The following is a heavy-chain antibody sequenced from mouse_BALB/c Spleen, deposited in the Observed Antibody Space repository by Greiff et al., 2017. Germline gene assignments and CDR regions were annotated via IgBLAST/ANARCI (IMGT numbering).Heavy chain of an antibody. J-gene: IGHJ4*01. CDR3: ARSSPYYGNLMDY. V-gene: IGHV1-77*01. CDR1: GYTFTDYY. D-gene: IGHD2-10*01. CDR2: IYPGSGNT. Sequence: QVQLKESGAELARPGASVKLSCKASGYTFTDYYINWVKQRTGQGLEWIGEIYPGSGNTYYNEKFKGKATLTADKSSSTAYMQLSSLTSEDSAVYFCARSSPYYGNLMDYWGQGTSVTVSS.